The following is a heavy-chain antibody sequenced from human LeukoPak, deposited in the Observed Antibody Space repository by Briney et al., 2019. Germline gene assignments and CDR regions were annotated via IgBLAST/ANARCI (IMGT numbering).Heavy chain of an antibody. CDR2: ISAYNGNT. Sequence: ASVKVSCTASGYTFISYGISWVRQAPGQGLEWMGWISAYNGNTNYAQKFQGRVTMTTDTSTSTAYMELRSLRSDDTAMYYCAIIVSGSYSSSFVDYWGQGTLVAVSP. D-gene: IGHD1-26*01. CDR1: GYTFISYG. J-gene: IGHJ4*02. CDR3: AIIVSGSYSSSFVDY. V-gene: IGHV1-18*01.